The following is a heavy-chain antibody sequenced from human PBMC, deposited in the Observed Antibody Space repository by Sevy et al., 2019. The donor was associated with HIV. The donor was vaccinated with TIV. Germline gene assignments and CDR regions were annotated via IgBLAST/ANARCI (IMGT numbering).Heavy chain of an antibody. J-gene: IGHJ4*02. CDR3: TKGYCGYDY. CDR1: GFTFSHND. D-gene: IGHD2-21*01. CDR2: ISGSGGKT. Sequence: GGSLRLSCAASGFTFSHNDMNWVRQAPGKGLEWVSSISGSGGKTYYADSVNGRFIISRDNSKNTLYLQMSSLRAEDTAVYYCTKGYCGYDYWGQGTLVTVSS. V-gene: IGHV3-23*01.